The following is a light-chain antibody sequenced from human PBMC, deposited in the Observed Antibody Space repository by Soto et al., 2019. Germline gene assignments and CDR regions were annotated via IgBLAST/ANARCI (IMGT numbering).Light chain of an antibody. CDR1: STDFVSYNR. J-gene: IGLJ1*01. Sequence: QSVLTQTPSVSGSPGQSVTISCTGTSTDFVSYNRVSWYQQPPGTAPKLMIYEVNNRPSGVSNRFSGSKSGNTASLTISGLQAEDEADYYCSSYTSISAVGVFGTGTKVTVL. V-gene: IGLV2-18*02. CDR2: EVN. CDR3: SSYTSISAVGV.